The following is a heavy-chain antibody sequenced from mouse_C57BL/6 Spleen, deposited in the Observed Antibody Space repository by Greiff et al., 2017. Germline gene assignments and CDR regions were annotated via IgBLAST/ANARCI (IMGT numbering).Heavy chain of an antibody. CDR1: GYAFTNYL. Sequence: VQLQQSGAELVRPGTSVKVSCKASGYAFTNYLIEWVKQRPGQGLEWIGVINPGSGGTNYNEKFKGKATLTADKSSSTAYMQLSSLPSEDSAVYFCARRRVYYDYGDAMDYWGQGTSVTVSS. V-gene: IGHV1-54*01. J-gene: IGHJ4*01. CDR3: ARRRVYYDYGDAMDY. CDR2: INPGSGGT. D-gene: IGHD2-4*01.